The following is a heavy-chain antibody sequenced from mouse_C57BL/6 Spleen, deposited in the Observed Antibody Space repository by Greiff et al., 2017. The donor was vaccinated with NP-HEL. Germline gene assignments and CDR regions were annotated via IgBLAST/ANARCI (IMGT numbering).Heavy chain of an antibody. D-gene: IGHD1-1*01. Sequence: EVMLVESGGGLVQPGGSLKLSCAASGFTFSDYYMYWVRQTPEKRLEWVAYISNGGGSTYYPDTVKGRFTISRDNAKNTLYLQMSRLKSEDTAMYYCARGKFITTVVATRDAMDYWGQGTSVTVSS. J-gene: IGHJ4*01. CDR2: ISNGGGST. V-gene: IGHV5-12*01. CDR1: GFTFSDYY. CDR3: ARGKFITTVVATRDAMDY.